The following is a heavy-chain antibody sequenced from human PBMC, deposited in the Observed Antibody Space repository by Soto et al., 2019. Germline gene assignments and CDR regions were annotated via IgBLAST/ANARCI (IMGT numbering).Heavy chain of an antibody. D-gene: IGHD6-13*01. V-gene: IGHV3-13*01. Sequence: GGSLRLSCAASGFTFSSYDMHWVRQATGKGLEWVSAIGTAGDTYYPGSVKGRLTISRENAKNSLYLQMNSLRAGDTAVYYCARGMPGIAAADSPEFDYWGQGTLVTVSS. CDR3: ARGMPGIAAADSPEFDY. J-gene: IGHJ4*02. CDR2: IGTAGDT. CDR1: GFTFSSYD.